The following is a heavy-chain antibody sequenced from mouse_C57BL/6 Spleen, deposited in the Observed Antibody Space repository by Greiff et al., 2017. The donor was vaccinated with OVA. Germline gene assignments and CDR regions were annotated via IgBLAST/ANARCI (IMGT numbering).Heavy chain of an antibody. CDR2: LWRDGST. CDR3: AKATTVVMDY. J-gene: IGHJ4*01. CDR1: GFSLTSYG. V-gene: IGHV2-3*01. D-gene: IGHD1-1*01. Sequence: QVQLQESGPGLVAPSPSLSITCTVSGFSLTSYGVSWVRQPPGKGLEWLGVLWRDGSTTYHSALISRLSISKDNSKSQVFLKLSSLQTDDTATYYCAKATTVVMDYWGQGTSVTVSS.